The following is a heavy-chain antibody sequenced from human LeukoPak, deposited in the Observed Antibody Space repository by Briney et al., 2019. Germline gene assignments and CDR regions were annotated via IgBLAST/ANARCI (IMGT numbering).Heavy chain of an antibody. CDR1: GLTFSNKY. CDR3: AKDGDYDSSGYMVY. D-gene: IGHD3-22*01. CDR2: LYNAGST. J-gene: IGHJ4*02. V-gene: IGHV3-66*02. Sequence: GGSLRLSCVASGLTFSNKYMSWVRQAPGKGLEWVSVLYNAGSTYYADSVKGRFTISGDNSKNTLYLQMNSLRAEDTAVYYCAKDGDYDSSGYMVYWGQGTLVTVSS.